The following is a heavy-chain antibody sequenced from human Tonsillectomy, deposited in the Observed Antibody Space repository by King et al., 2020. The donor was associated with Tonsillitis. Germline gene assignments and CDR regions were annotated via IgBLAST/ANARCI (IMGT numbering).Heavy chain of an antibody. CDR3: ARGGDSREGDYYYYMDV. J-gene: IGHJ6*03. D-gene: IGHD6-13*01. CDR1: GGSISSYY. V-gene: IGHV4-59*01. CDR2: IYYGGST. Sequence: QLQESGPGLVKPSETLSLTCTVSGGSISSYYWSWIRQPPGKGLEWIGYIYYGGSTNYNPSLKSRVTISVDTSKNQFSLKLSSVTAADTAVDYCARGGDSREGDYYYYMDVWGKGTTVTVSS.